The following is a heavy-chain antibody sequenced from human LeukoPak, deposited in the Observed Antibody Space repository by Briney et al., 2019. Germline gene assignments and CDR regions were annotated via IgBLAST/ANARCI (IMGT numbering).Heavy chain of an antibody. Sequence: GGSLRLSCGASGFTFSSYWMHWVRQVPGKGLVWVSFINSDGSSTTYADSVKGRFTISRDNAKNSLYLQMNSLRAEDTAVYYCAELGITMIGGVWGKGTTVTISS. CDR1: GFTFSSYW. J-gene: IGHJ6*04. CDR2: INSDGSST. D-gene: IGHD3-10*02. CDR3: AELGITMIGGV. V-gene: IGHV3-74*01.